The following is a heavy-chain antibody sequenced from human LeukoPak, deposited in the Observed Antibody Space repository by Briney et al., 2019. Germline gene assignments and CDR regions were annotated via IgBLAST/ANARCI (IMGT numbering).Heavy chain of an antibody. CDR2: VSNSGGDT. CDR1: GFTFSDYA. J-gene: IGHJ4*02. Sequence: GGSLRLSCVGSGFTFSDYAMSWVRLAPGKGLEWVSAVSNSGGDTYNADSVKGRFTISRDNSRSTLYLQMNSLRVEDTAVYYCAKDYPSANAGDYWGQGTLVTVSS. CDR3: AKDYPSANAGDY. V-gene: IGHV3-23*01.